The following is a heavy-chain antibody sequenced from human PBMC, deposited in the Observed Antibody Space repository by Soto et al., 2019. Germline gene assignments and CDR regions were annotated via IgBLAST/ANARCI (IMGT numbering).Heavy chain of an antibody. D-gene: IGHD2-21*02. CDR2: ISYDGSNK. Sequence: QVQLVESGGGVVQPGRSLRLSCAASGFTFSSYAMHWVRQAPGKGLEWVAVISYDGSNKYYADSVKGRFTISRDNSKNTLYLQMNSLRAEDTAVYYCARSVVVTANWFGPWGQGTLVTVSS. CDR3: ARSVVVTANWFGP. CDR1: GFTFSSYA. J-gene: IGHJ5*02. V-gene: IGHV3-30-3*01.